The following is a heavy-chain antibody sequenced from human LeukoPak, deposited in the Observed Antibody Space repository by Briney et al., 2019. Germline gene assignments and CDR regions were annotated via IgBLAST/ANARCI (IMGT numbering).Heavy chain of an antibody. CDR1: GGSISSYY. CDR3: ARGDWSGYYMDV. Sequence: SETLSLTCTVSGGSISSYYWSWIRQPPGKGLEGIGYIYTRGSTNYNPSLKSRVTISVDTSKNQFSLKLSSVTAADTAVYYCARGDWSGYYMDVWGKGTTVTVSS. V-gene: IGHV4-4*09. D-gene: IGHD2-21*02. J-gene: IGHJ6*03. CDR2: IYTRGST.